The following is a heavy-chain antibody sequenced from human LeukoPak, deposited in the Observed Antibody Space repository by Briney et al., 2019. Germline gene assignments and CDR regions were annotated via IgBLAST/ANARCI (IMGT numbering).Heavy chain of an antibody. CDR1: GFTFSSNA. V-gene: IGHV3-23*01. Sequence: GGSLRLSCAASGFTFSSNAMSWVRQAPGEGLEWVSAIRSSGGTKYYADSVKGRFTISRDNSKNTLFLQMNSLRADDTAVYYCVKELVNRSSTWGFDYWGQGTLVTVSS. CDR3: VKELVNRSSTWGFDY. CDR2: IRSSGGTK. J-gene: IGHJ4*02. D-gene: IGHD6-13*01.